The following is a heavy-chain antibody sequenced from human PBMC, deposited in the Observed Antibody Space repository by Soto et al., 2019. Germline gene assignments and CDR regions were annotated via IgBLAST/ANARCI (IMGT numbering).Heavy chain of an antibody. CDR3: TRGIDVWSGYPMYYLAY. CDR2: IRRKANNYAT. CDR1: GFIFSDSA. V-gene: IGHV3-73*02. Sequence: EVQLVESGGGLVQPGGSLKLSCAASGFIFSDSALHWVRQASGKGLEWVGRIRRKANNYATTYAASVEGRFAISRDDLKNTAYLQMNSLKTEDTAIYYCTRGIDVWSGYPMYYLAYWGQGTLVTVSS. J-gene: IGHJ4*02. D-gene: IGHD3-3*01.